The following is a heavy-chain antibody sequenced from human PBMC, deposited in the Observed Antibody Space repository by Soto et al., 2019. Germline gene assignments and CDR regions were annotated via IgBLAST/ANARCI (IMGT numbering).Heavy chain of an antibody. CDR2: TYYSGST. D-gene: IGHD6-13*01. CDR1: GGSMIAYY. CDR3: ARVRGTAGKRYFDY. J-gene: IGHJ4*02. V-gene: IGHV4-59*01. Sequence: ASETLSLTCTVSGGSMIAYYWNWMRQPPGKGLQWIGYTYYSGSTTYNPSFKSRVTISVDSSKNQFSLKLDSVTPADTAVYYCARVRGTAGKRYFDYWGPGTLVTVSS.